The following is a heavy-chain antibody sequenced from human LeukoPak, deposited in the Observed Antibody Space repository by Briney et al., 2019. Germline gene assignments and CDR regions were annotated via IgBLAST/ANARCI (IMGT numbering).Heavy chain of an antibody. CDR2: INPNSGGT. V-gene: IGHV1-2*02. CDR1: GYTFTGYY. Sequence: ASVKVSCKASGYTFTGYYMHWVRQAPGQGLEWMGWINPNSGGTNYAQKSQGRVTMTRDTSISTAYMELSRLRSDDTAVYYCARALSIAAADQLSHGYWGQGTLVTVSS. J-gene: IGHJ4*02. CDR3: ARALSIAAADQLSHGY. D-gene: IGHD6-13*01.